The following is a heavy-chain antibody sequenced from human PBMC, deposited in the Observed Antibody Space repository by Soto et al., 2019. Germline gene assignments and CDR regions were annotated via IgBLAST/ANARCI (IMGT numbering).Heavy chain of an antibody. D-gene: IGHD6-13*01. CDR3: ARAPLRSSRYFDL. CDR1: GFTFSSYW. CDR2: IKQDGSEK. J-gene: IGHJ2*01. V-gene: IGHV3-7*01. Sequence: GGSLRLSCAASGFTFSSYWMSWVRQAPGKGLEWVANIKQDGSEKYYVDSVKGRFTISRDNAKNSLYLQMNSLRAEDTAVYYCARAPLRSSRYFDLWGRGTLVTVSS.